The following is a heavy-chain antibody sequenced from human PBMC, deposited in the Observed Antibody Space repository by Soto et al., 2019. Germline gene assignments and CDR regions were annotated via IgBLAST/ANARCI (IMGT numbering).Heavy chain of an antibody. Sequence: GGSLRLSCAASGFIFSSYAMSWVRQAPGKGLEWVSAISGSGGSTYYADSVKGRFTISRENSKNTLYLQMNSLRAEDTAVFYCARRYGYSSSWSFDYWGQGTLVTVSS. CDR2: ISGSGGST. J-gene: IGHJ4*02. D-gene: IGHD6-13*01. V-gene: IGHV3-23*01. CDR3: ARRYGYSSSWSFDY. CDR1: GFIFSSYA.